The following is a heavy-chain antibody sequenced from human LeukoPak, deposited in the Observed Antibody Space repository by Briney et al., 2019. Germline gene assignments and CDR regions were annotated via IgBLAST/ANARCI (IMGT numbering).Heavy chain of an antibody. V-gene: IGHV4-59*01. Sequence: SETLSLTCSVSGDSISSCYWSWIRQPPGKGLEWIGYIYYSESTNYNPSLKSRVTISVDTSKNQFSLNLRSVTAADTAVYYCARAGSGWSFDYWGQGTLVTVSS. CDR3: ARAGSGWSFDY. CDR2: IYYSEST. CDR1: GDSISSCY. D-gene: IGHD6-19*01. J-gene: IGHJ4*02.